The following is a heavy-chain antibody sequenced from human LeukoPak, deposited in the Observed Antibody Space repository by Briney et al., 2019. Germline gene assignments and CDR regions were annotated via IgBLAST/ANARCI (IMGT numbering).Heavy chain of an antibody. Sequence: PSETLSLTCTVSGGSISSSSYYWGWIRQPPGKGLEWIGSIYYSGSTYYNPSLKSRVTISVDTSKNQFSLKLSSVTAADTAVYYCARYPSGWYFDYWGQGTLVTVSS. D-gene: IGHD6-19*01. J-gene: IGHJ4*02. CDR3: ARYPSGWYFDY. V-gene: IGHV4-39*01. CDR2: IYYSGST. CDR1: GGSISSSSYY.